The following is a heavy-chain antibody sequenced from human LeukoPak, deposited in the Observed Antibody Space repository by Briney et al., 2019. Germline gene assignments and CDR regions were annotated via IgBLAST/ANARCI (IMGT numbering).Heavy chain of an antibody. CDR2: ISYDGSNK. CDR3: ARPPGGYYDSSGYYDY. J-gene: IGHJ4*02. CDR1: GFPFSSYT. Sequence: GGSLRLSCAASGFPFSSYTMHWVRQAPGKGLEWVAVISYDGSNKYYADSVKGRSTISRDNSKNTPYLQMNSLRAEDTAVYYCARPPGGYYDSSGYYDYWGQGTLVTVSS. V-gene: IGHV3-30*04. D-gene: IGHD3-22*01.